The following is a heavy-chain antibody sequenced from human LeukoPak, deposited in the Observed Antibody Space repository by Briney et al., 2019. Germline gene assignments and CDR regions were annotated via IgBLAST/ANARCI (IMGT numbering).Heavy chain of an antibody. V-gene: IGHV1-2*02. J-gene: IGHJ5*02. CDR3: ARGWEYQLLLRGRGWFDP. CDR2: INPNSGGT. D-gene: IGHD2-2*01. CDR1: GYTFTGYY. Sequence: ASVKVSCKASGYTFTGYYVHWVRQAPGQGLEWMGWINPNSGGTNYAQKFQGRVTMTRDTSISTAYMELSRLRSDDTAVYYCARGWEYQLLLRGRGWFDPWGQGTLVTVSS.